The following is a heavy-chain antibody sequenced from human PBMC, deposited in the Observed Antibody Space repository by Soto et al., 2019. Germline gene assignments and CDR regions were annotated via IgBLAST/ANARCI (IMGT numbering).Heavy chain of an antibody. V-gene: IGHV4-59*08. CDR2: IYYSVST. D-gene: IGHD3-16*01. Sequence: PSETLSLTCTVSGGSISSYYWSWIRQPPGKGLEWIGYIYYSVSTNYNPSLKSRVTISVDTSENQFSLKLSSVTAADTAVYYCASLFGDYVSYWGQGTLVTVS. J-gene: IGHJ4*02. CDR1: GGSISSYY. CDR3: ASLFGDYVSY.